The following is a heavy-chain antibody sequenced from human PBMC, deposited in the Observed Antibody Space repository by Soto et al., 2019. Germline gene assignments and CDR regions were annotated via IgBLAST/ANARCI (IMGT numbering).Heavy chain of an antibody. CDR3: ARDLGKTHYYGLDV. CDR1: GYTFTGYY. J-gene: IGHJ6*02. Sequence: ASVKVSCKASGYTFTGYYIHWVRQAPGQGLEWMGWINPNSGGTNYAQKFQGWVTLTRDTSISTAYLELSRLRSDDTAAYYCARDLGKTHYYGLDVWGQGTTVTVSS. V-gene: IGHV1-2*04. CDR2: INPNSGGT.